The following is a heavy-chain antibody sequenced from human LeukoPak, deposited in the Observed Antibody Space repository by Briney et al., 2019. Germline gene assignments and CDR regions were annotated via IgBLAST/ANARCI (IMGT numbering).Heavy chain of an antibody. V-gene: IGHV1-18*01. CDR1: GYTFTSYG. CDR3: ARDRDWDQWYSSSWPSETMYY. D-gene: IGHD6-13*01. J-gene: IGHJ4*02. Sequence: ASVKVSCKASGYTFTSYGISWVRQAPGQGLEWMGWISAYNGNTNYAQKLQGRVTMTTDTSTSTAYMELRSLRSDDTAVYYCARDRDWDQWYSSSWPSETMYYWGQGTLVTVSS. CDR2: ISAYNGNT.